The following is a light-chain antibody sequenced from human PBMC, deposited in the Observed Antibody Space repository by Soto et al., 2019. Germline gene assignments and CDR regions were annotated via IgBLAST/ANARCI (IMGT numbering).Light chain of an antibody. V-gene: IGLV2-8*01. CDR2: EVN. CDR3: SSHGGNSPYV. CDR1: TSDIGGYDY. Sequence: QSALTQPPSPSGSPGQSVAISCTGTTSDIGGYDYVSWYQQHPGKAPKLMIYEVNKRPSGVPDRFSGSKSGNTASLTVSGLQAEDEAEYYCSSHGGNSPYVFGTGTKVTVL. J-gene: IGLJ1*01.